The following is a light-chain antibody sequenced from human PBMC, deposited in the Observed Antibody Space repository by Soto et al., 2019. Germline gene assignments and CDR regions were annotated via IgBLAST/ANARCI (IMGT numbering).Light chain of an antibody. V-gene: IGKV1-39*01. Sequence: DIQMTQSPSSLSASVGDRVTITCRVSESINRHLNWYQQQPGKAPKLLIYAASSLQNGVPSRFRGGGSGTDFTLIITNLQPEDFATYYCQQSYTALSITFGQGTRLEIK. CDR2: AAS. CDR1: ESINRH. CDR3: QQSYTALSIT. J-gene: IGKJ5*01.